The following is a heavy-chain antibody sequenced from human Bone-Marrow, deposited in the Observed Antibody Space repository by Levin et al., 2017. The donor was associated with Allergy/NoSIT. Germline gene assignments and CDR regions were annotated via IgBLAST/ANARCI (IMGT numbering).Heavy chain of an antibody. Sequence: SQTLSLTCAISGDSVSNNNAAWNWIRQSPSRGLEWLGRTFYRTKLYNESAVSVRSRISIESDTSKNQFSLHLNSVTPEDTAVYYCVREDNNAIPFLSNWGQGILVTVSS. CDR1: GDSVSNNNAA. CDR2: TFYRTKLYN. V-gene: IGHV6-1*01. J-gene: IGHJ4*02. CDR3: VREDNNAIPFLSN. D-gene: IGHD2-2*01.